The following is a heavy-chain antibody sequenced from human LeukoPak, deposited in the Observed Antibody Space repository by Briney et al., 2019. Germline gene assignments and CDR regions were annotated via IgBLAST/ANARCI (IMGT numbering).Heavy chain of an antibody. CDR1: GFTVSSNY. CDR3: ARAQQWLVYFDY. CDR2: IYSGGST. V-gene: IGHV3-66*01. J-gene: IGHJ4*02. Sequence: GSLILSCAASGFTVSSNYMSWVRQAPGKGLEWVSVIYSGGSTYYADSVKGRFTISRDNSKNTLYLQMNSLRAEDTAVYYCARAQQWLVYFDYWGQGTLVTVSS. D-gene: IGHD6-19*01.